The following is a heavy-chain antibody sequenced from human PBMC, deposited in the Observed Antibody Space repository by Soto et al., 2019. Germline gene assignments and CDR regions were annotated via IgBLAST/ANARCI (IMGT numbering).Heavy chain of an antibody. J-gene: IGHJ4*02. Sequence: GGSLRLSCAASGFTFSSYSMNWVRQAPGKGLEWVSSISSSSSYMNYADSVKGRFTISRDNAKNSLYLQMNSLGPADTAIYYCARDSRRLQLGVIDVWGQGTLVTVSS. CDR3: ARDSRRLQLGVIDV. V-gene: IGHV3-21*01. CDR1: GFTFSSYS. CDR2: ISSSSSYM. D-gene: IGHD1-1*01.